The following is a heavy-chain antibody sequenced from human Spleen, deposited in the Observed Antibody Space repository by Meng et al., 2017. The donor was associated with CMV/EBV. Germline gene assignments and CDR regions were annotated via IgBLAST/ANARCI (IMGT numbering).Heavy chain of an antibody. V-gene: IGHV3-23*01. J-gene: IGHJ6*02. CDR1: GFTFSSYA. CDR2: ISGSGGST. D-gene: IGHD6-6*01. CDR3: AKGGSSSPEDV. Sequence: GESLKISCAASGFTFSSYAMSWVRQAPGKGLEWVSAISGSGGSTYYADSVKGRFTISRDNSKNTLYLQMNSLRAEDTAVYYCAKGGSSSPEDVWGQGTTVTVSS.